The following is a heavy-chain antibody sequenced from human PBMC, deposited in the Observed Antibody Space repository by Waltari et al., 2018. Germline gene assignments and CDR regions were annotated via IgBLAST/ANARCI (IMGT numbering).Heavy chain of an antibody. J-gene: IGHJ4*02. Sequence: QVQLVESGGGVVQPGKSLSLSCVASGFSRSKYGMHGVRQTPGRGLEWVALTWSDGSVEYYADSVRGRFTVSRDNSKNILYLDMDSLRVDDTATYYCAKDAFGNTYLDYWGQGTLVTVSS. V-gene: IGHV3-33*03. D-gene: IGHD3-10*01. CDR1: GFSRSKYG. CDR3: AKDAFGNTYLDY. CDR2: TWSDGSVE.